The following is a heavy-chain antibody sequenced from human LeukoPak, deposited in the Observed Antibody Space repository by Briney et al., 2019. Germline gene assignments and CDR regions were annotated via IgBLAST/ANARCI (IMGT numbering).Heavy chain of an antibody. V-gene: IGHV3-21*01. CDR1: GFTFSSYS. D-gene: IGHD6-6*01. CDR3: ARDHSGYSSSTPY. CDR2: ISSSSSYI. Sequence: PGGSLRLSCAASGFTFSSYSMNWVRQAPGKGLEWVSYISSSSSYIYYADSVKGRFTISRDNAKNSLYLQMNSLRAEDTAVYYCARDHSGYSSSTPYWGQGTLVTVSS. J-gene: IGHJ4*02.